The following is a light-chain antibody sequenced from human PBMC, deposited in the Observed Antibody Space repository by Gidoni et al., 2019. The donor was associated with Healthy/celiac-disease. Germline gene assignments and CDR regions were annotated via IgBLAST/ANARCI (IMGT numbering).Light chain of an antibody. J-gene: IGKJ2*01. CDR2: GAS. V-gene: IGKV3-15*01. CDR1: QSVSSN. Sequence: IVMTQSRTTLAVSPGERATLSCRASQSVSSNLAWYQQKPGQAPRLLIYGASTRATGIPARFSGSGSGTEFTLTISSLQSEDFAVYYCQQYNNWPPWGTFGQGTKLEIK. CDR3: QQYNNWPPWGT.